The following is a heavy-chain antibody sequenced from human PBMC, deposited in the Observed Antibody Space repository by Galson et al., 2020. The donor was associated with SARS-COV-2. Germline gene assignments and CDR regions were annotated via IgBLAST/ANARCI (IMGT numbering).Heavy chain of an antibody. CDR3: ARDSSSWGGGFFDY. V-gene: IGHV4-61*02. J-gene: IGHJ4*02. Sequence: SETLSLTCTVSGGSISSGSYYWSWIRQPAGKGLEWIGRIYTSGSTNYNPSLKSRVTISVDTSKNQFSLKLSSVTAADTAVYYCARDSSSWGGGFFDYWGQGTLVTVSS. D-gene: IGHD6-13*01. CDR1: GGSISSGSYY. CDR2: IYTSGST.